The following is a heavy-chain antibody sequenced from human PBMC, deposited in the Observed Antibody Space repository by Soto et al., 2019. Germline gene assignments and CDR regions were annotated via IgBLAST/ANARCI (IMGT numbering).Heavy chain of an antibody. CDR2: IYYSGST. CDR3: ARDRNRDGYNEFDY. V-gene: IGHV4-30-4*01. CDR1: GGSVSSGDYY. D-gene: IGHD5-12*01. Sequence: SETLSLTCTVSGGSVSSGDYYWSWIRQPPGKGLEWIGYIYYSGSTYYNPSLKSRVTISVDTSKNQFSLKLSSVTAADTAVYYCARDRNRDGYNEFDYWGQGTLVTVSS. J-gene: IGHJ4*02.